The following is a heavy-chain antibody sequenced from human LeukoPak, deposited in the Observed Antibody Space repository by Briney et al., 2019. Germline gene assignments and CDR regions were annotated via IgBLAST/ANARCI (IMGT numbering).Heavy chain of an antibody. D-gene: IGHD5-24*01. Sequence: SETLSLTCTVSGGSISSYYWSWIRHPLGKGLDWIGYIYYSGSTNYNPSLKSRVTISVDTSKNQFSLKLSSVTAADTAVYYCARDGYNSVYFDYWGQGTLVTVSS. V-gene: IGHV4-59*01. J-gene: IGHJ4*02. CDR3: ARDGYNSVYFDY. CDR1: GGSISSYY. CDR2: IYYSGST.